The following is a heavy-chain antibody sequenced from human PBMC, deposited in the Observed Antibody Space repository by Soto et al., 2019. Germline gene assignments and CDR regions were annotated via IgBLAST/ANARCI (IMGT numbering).Heavy chain of an antibody. CDR1: GFTFSSYA. J-gene: IGHJ3*02. CDR2: ISGNGGST. CDR3: AKDIRRTTVTTFGAFDI. V-gene: IGHV3-23*01. D-gene: IGHD4-17*01. Sequence: PGGSLRLSCAASGFTFSSYAMSWVRQAPGKGLEWVSAISGNGGSTYYADSVKGRFTISRDNSKNTMYLQMNSLRAEDTAVYHFAKDIRRTTVTTFGAFDIWGQGTMVTVSS.